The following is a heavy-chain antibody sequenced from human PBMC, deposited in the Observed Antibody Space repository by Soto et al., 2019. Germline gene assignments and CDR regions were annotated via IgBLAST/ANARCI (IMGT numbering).Heavy chain of an antibody. J-gene: IGHJ6*02. CDR1: GFTFSSYG. V-gene: IGHV3-30*18. D-gene: IGHD6-6*01. CDR2: ISYDGSNK. Sequence: QVQLVESGGGVVQPGRSLRLSCAASGFTFSSYGMHWVRQAPGKGLEWVAVISYDGSNKYYADSVKGRFTISRDNSKNTLYLQMNSLRAEDTAVYYCAKDLGFGSSSTFYYYYGMDVWGQGTTVTVSS. CDR3: AKDLGFGSSSTFYYYYGMDV.